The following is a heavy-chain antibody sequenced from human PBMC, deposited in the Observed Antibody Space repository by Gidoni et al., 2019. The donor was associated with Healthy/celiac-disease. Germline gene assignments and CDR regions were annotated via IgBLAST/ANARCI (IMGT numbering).Heavy chain of an antibody. D-gene: IGHD6-13*01. Sequence: EVQLMESGGGLVKPGGSLRLSCAASGFTFSSYSMNWVRQAPGKGLEWVSSISSSSSYIYYADAVKGRFTISRDNAKNSLYLQMNSLRAEDTAVYYCARDLGYSSSWYLGRDFDYWGQGTLVTVSS. V-gene: IGHV3-21*01. CDR2: ISSSSSYI. CDR3: ARDLGYSSSWYLGRDFDY. J-gene: IGHJ4*02. CDR1: GFTFSSYS.